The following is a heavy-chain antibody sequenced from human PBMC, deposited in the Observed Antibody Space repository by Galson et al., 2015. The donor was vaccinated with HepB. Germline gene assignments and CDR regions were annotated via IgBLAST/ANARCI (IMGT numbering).Heavy chain of an antibody. CDR2: ISGGGNNA. V-gene: IGHV3-48*03. J-gene: IGHJ4*02. CDR1: GFSFSSYE. D-gene: IGHD4-23*01. Sequence: SLRLSCAASGFSFSSYEMNWVRQAPGKGLEWVSYISGGGNNAYYADSVRGRFTLPRDNARNSLYLQMNSLRVEDTADYYCVRGRVSYWGQGTLVTVSS. CDR3: VRGRVSY.